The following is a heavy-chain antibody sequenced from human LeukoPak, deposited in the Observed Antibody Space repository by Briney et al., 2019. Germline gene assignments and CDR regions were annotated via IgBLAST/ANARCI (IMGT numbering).Heavy chain of an antibody. CDR3: ARERSAMVTGFDY. V-gene: IGHV3-7*01. CDR1: GFTFSNYW. J-gene: IGHJ4*02. Sequence: QTGGSLRLSCAASGFTFSNYWMSWVRQAPGKGLEWLANINQDGSEIYYVDSVKGRFTISRDNGKNSLYLQINSLRADDTAVYYCARERSAMVTGFDYWGQGTLVTVSS. CDR2: INQDGSEI. D-gene: IGHD5-18*01.